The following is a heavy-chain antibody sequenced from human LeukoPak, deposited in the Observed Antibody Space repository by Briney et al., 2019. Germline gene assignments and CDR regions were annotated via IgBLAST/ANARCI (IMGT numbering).Heavy chain of an antibody. CDR3: ARDYRYRAVAGPHSSTPLLSRFDP. D-gene: IGHD6-19*01. Sequence: GASVKVSCKASGGTFSSYAISWVRQAPGQGLEWMGGIIPIFGTANYAQKFQGRATITADKSTSTAYMELSSLRSEDTAVYYCARDYRYRAVAGPHSSTPLLSRFDPWGQGTLVTVSS. J-gene: IGHJ5*02. CDR2: IIPIFGTA. CDR1: GGTFSSYA. V-gene: IGHV1-69*06.